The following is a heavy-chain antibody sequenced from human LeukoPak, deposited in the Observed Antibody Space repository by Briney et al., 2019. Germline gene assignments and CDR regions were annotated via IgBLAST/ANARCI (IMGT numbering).Heavy chain of an antibody. V-gene: IGHV4-34*01. J-gene: IGHJ4*02. CDR1: GGSFSGYY. CDR3: ARGRGGPY. CDR2: INHSGST. D-gene: IGHD3-16*01. Sequence: SETLSLTCAVYGGSFSGYYWSWIRQPPGKGLEWIGEINHSGSTNYNPSLKSRVTISVDTSKNQFSLKLSSVTAADTAVYYCARGRGGPYWGQGTLVTASS.